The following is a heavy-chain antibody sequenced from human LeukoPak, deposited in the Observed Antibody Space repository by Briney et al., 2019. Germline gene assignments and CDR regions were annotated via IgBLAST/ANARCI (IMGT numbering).Heavy chain of an antibody. Sequence: SETLSLTCAVYGGSFSSYYWSWIRQPPGKGLEWIGYIYYSGSTNYNPSLKSRVTISVDTSKNQFSLKLSSVTAADTAVYYCARDTEADGGVNWFDPWGQGTLVTVSS. D-gene: IGHD2-8*02. CDR1: GGSFSSYY. CDR3: ARDTEADGGVNWFDP. CDR2: IYYSGST. J-gene: IGHJ5*02. V-gene: IGHV4-59*01.